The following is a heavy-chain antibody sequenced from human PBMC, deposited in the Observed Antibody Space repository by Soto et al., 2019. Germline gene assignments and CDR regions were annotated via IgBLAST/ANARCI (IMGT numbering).Heavy chain of an antibody. CDR3: ARATQCPVCGAVAGKVFDI. D-gene: IGHD6-19*01. J-gene: IGHJ3*02. CDR1: GYTFTSYY. CDR2: INPSGGST. V-gene: IGHV1-46*03. Sequence: GASVKVSCKASGYTFTSYYMHWVRQAPGQGLEWMGIINPSGGSTSYAQKFQGRVTMTRDTSTSTVYMELSSLRSEDTAVYYCARATQCPVCGAVAGKVFDIWGQGTMVTVSS.